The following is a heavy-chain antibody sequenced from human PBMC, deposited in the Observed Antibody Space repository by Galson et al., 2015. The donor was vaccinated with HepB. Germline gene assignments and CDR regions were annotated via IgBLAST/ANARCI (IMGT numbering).Heavy chain of an antibody. D-gene: IGHD2-2*01. CDR3: ARPLTSTSEAFDI. CDR2: IYPGDSDT. V-gene: IGHV5-51*01. J-gene: IGHJ3*02. Sequence: QSGAEVKKPGESLKISCKGSGYTSTNYWISWVRQMPGKGLEWMGIIYPGDSDTRYSPSFQGQVIFSADKSISTAYLQWSSLKASDTAMYYCARPLTSTSEAFDIWGQGTMVTVSS. CDR1: GYTSTNYW.